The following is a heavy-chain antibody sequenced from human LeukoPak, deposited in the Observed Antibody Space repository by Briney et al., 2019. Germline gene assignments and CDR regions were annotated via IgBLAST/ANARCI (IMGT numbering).Heavy chain of an antibody. CDR1: GYIFTGHY. CDR3: ARGLLRELLGLDY. V-gene: IGHV1-2*02. D-gene: IGHD3-10*01. CDR2: MSPDSGGT. Sequence: ASVTVSCKTSGYIFTGHYMHWVRQAPGQGPEWMGWMSPDSGGTNYAQNFQGRVTMTRDTSTTTAYMELSGLTSEDTAVYYCARGLLRELLGLDYWGQGTLVTVSP. J-gene: IGHJ4*02.